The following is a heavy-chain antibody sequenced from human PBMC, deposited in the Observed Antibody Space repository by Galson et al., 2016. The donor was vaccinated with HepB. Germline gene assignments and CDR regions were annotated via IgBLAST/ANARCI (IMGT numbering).Heavy chain of an antibody. J-gene: IGHJ4*02. CDR1: GYTFTSYA. Sequence: SVKVSCKASGYTFTSYAMHWVRQAPGQRLEWMGWINAGNGNTKYSQKFQGRVTITRDTSASTAYMELSSLRSGDTAVYYCARVRRELLFDYWGQGTLVTVSS. CDR3: ARVRRELLFDY. D-gene: IGHD1-26*01. CDR2: INAGNGNT. V-gene: IGHV1-3*01.